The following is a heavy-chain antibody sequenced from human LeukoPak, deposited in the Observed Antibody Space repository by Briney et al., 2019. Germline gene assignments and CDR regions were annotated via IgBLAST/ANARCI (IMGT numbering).Heavy chain of an antibody. CDR3: ARVPFRGYYDSSGYPDY. CDR2: INPNSGGT. V-gene: IGHV1-2*02. CDR1: GYTLTGYY. Sequence: ASVKVSCKASGYTLTGYYMHWVRQAPGQGLEWMGWINPNSGGTNYAQKFQGRVTMTRDTSISTAYMELSRLRSDDTAVYYCARVPFRGYYDSSGYPDYWGQGTLVTVSS. D-gene: IGHD3-22*01. J-gene: IGHJ4*02.